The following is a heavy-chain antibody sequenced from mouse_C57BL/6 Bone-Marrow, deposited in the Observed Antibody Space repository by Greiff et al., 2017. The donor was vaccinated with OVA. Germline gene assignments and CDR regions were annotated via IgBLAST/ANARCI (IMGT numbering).Heavy chain of an antibody. D-gene: IGHD2-5*01. CDR3: ARSYYSNYRNYAMDY. CDR1: GYTFTSYD. J-gene: IGHJ4*01. V-gene: IGHV1-85*01. Sequence: LVASGPELVKPGASVKLSCKASGYTFTSYDINWVKQRPGQGLEWIGWIYPRDGSTKYNEKFKGKATLTVDTSSSTAYMELHSLTSEDSAVYFCARSYYSNYRNYAMDYWGQGTSVTVSS. CDR2: IYPRDGST.